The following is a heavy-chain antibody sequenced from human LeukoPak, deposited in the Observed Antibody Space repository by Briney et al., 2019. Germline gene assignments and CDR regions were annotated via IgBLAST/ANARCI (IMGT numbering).Heavy chain of an antibody. CDR2: SSSSGRYI. J-gene: IGHJ4*02. Sequence: PGGSLRLSCAASGFTFSTYSMTWVRQAPGKGLDWVSYSSSSGRYIYYADSVKGRFTISRDNAKNSLYLQMNSLRAEDTAIYYCAGDISGSGSPLDYWGQGTLVTVSS. D-gene: IGHD3-10*01. V-gene: IGHV3-21*01. CDR1: GFTFSTYS. CDR3: AGDISGSGSPLDY.